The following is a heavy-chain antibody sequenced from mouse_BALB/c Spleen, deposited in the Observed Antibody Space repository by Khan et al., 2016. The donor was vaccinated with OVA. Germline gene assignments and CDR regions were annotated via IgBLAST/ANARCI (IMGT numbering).Heavy chain of an antibody. CDR2: IWSGGST. Sequence: QVQLQQSGPGLVQPSQSLSITCTVSGFSLTTYGIHWVRQSPGKGLEWLGVIWSGGSTDYNAPFISRLNISQDNSKSQVVFKMNSLQADDTAIYYCARHSYRYDFTYWGQGTLVTVSA. J-gene: IGHJ3*01. D-gene: IGHD2-12*01. CDR3: ARHSYRYDFTY. V-gene: IGHV2-2*01. CDR1: GFSLTTYG.